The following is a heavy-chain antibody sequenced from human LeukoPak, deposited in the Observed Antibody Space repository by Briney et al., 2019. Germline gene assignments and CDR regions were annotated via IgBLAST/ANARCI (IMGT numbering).Heavy chain of an antibody. V-gene: IGHV4-31*03. Sequence: SETLSLTCTVSGGSISSGGYYWSWIRQHPGKGLEWIGYIYYSGSTYYKPSLKSRVTISVDTSKNQFSLKLSSVTAADTAVYYCARRIAAAGTTYFDYWGRGTLVTVSS. CDR1: GGSISSGGYY. CDR3: ARRIAAAGTTYFDY. CDR2: IYYSGST. J-gene: IGHJ4*02. D-gene: IGHD6-13*01.